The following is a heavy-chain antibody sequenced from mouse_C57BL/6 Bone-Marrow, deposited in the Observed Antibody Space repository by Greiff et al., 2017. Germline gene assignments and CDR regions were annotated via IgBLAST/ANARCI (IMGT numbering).Heavy chain of an antibody. CDR1: GYTFTSYW. J-gene: IGHJ2*01. CDR3: ARGLITTVVDVDY. Sequence: QVQLQQPGAELVKPGASVKMSCKASGYTFTSYWITWVKQRPGQGLEWIGDIYPGSGSTNYNEKFKSKATLTVDTSSSTAYMQLSSLTSEDSAVYYCARGLITTVVDVDYWGQGTTLTVSS. D-gene: IGHD1-1*01. V-gene: IGHV1-55*01. CDR2: IYPGSGST.